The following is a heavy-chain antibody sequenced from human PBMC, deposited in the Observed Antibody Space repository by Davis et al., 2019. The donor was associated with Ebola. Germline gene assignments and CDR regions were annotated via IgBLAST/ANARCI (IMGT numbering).Heavy chain of an antibody. CDR2: IYKSGRT. V-gene: IGHV4-31*03. D-gene: IGHD3-22*01. CDR3: ARDLRYDSSGHDYYFYMDV. Sequence: PSETLSLTCTVSADSISNADYYWSWIRQSPGKGLEWIGCIYKSGRTFYNPSLRSRVTISLDTSKNQFSLNLYSVTAADTAVYYCARDLRYDSSGHDYYFYMDVWGKGTTVTVSS. J-gene: IGHJ6*03. CDR1: ADSISNADYY.